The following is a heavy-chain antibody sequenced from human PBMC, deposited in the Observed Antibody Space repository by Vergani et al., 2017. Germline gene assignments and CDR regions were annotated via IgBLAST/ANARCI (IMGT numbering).Heavy chain of an antibody. Sequence: QVQLQESGPGLVKPSETLSLTCTVSGGSLSSYYWSWIRQPPGKGLEWIGCFYYSGSTNYNPSLKSRVTISVDTSKNQFSLKLSSVTAADTAVYYCARHAPQRYFYYGMDVWGQGTTVTVS. D-gene: IGHD2-2*01. V-gene: IGHV4-59*08. J-gene: IGHJ6*02. CDR3: ARHAPQRYFYYGMDV. CDR1: GGSLSSYY. CDR2: FYYSGST.